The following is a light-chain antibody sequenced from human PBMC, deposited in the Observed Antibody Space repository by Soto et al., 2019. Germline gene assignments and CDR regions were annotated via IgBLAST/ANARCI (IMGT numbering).Light chain of an antibody. J-gene: IGKJ1*01. CDR2: GAV. V-gene: IGKV3-20*01. CDR1: QSVSSSY. Sequence: EIVLTQSPGTLSLSPGERVTLSCRASQSVSSSYLVWYQQKPGQAPRLLMYGAVSRATGIPDRFSGSGSGTDFTLTISRLEPEDFAVYNCQQYGSSPPWTFDQGTKVEI. CDR3: QQYGSSPPWT.